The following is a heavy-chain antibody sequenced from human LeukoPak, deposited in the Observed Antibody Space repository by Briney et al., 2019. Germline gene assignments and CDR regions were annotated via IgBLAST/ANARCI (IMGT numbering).Heavy chain of an antibody. V-gene: IGHV3-33*01. CDR2: IWYDASNE. CDR3: ARDRLRDGYGFDGFDI. J-gene: IGHJ3*02. CDR1: GFTFSTYG. Sequence: GGSLRLSCAASGFTFSTYGMHWVRQAPGKGLEWVAVIWYDASNEYYADSVKGRFTISRHNSKNTLFLEMNSLRAEDTAAYYCARDRLRDGYGFDGFDIWGQGTMVTVSS. D-gene: IGHD5-24*01.